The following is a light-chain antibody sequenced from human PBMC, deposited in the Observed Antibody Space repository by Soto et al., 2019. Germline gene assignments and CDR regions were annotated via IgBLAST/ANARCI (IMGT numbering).Light chain of an antibody. V-gene: IGKV1-39*01. CDR1: QSISSY. J-gene: IGKJ3*01. CDR2: AAS. CDR3: QQSYSTVFT. Sequence: DIQMTQSPSSLSASVVDRVTITCRASQSISSYLNWYQQKPGKAPKLLIYAASSLQSGVPSRFSGSGSGTDFTLTISSLQPEDFATYYCQQSYSTVFTFGPGTKVGIK.